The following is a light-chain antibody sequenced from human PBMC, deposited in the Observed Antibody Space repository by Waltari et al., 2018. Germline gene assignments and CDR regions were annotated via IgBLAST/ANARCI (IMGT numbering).Light chain of an antibody. CDR1: QSVSGS. V-gene: IGKV3-11*01. J-gene: IGKJ2*01. CDR3: QHRTNWVPGMYT. Sequence: EIVLTQSPATLSLSPGESATLSRRASQSVSGSLAWYHQKPVQPPRLLIYGSSNRATGIPARFSGRGSGTDFTLTISSLTPEDFAVYFCQHRTNWVPGMYTFGQGTKLEIK. CDR2: GSS.